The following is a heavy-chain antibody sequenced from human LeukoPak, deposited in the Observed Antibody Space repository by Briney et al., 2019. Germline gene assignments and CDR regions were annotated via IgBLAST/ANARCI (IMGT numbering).Heavy chain of an antibody. V-gene: IGHV4-31*03. D-gene: IGHD3-10*01. CDR2: IYYSGST. CDR1: GGSISSGGYY. J-gene: IGHJ6*02. Sequence: SQTLSLTCTVSGGSISSGGYYWSWIRRHPGKGLEWIGYIYYSGSTYYNPSLKSRVTISVDTSKNQFSLKLSSVTAADTAVYYCARVPYDYYGSGRYYYYGMDVWGQGTTVTVSS. CDR3: ARVPYDYYGSGRYYYYGMDV.